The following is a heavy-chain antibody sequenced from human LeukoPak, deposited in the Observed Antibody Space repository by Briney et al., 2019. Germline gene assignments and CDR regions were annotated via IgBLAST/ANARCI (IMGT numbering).Heavy chain of an antibody. J-gene: IGHJ3*02. CDR1: GGSISSNY. D-gene: IGHD3-16*02. V-gene: IGHV4-59*01. CDR3: ARGVYVWGSYRSAVFDI. CDR2: IYYSGST. Sequence: SETLSLTCTVSGGSISSNYWSWIRQPPGKGLEWIGYIYYSGSTNYNPSLKSRVTISVDTSKNQLSLKLNPVTAADTAVYYCARGVYVWGSYRSAVFDIWGQGTMVTVSS.